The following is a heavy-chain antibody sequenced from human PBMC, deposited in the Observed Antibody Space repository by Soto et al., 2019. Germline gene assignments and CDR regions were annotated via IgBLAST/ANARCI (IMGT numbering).Heavy chain of an antibody. CDR3: AKDHGGQWLALDY. D-gene: IGHD6-19*01. V-gene: IGHV3-30*18. CDR1: GFTFNNYC. CDR2: ISYDGSNK. Sequence: QVQLVESGGGVVQPGRSLRLSCAASGFTFNNYCMHWVRQAPGKGLEWVALISYDGSNKYYADSVKGRFTISRDNSKNTLYLQMNSLRTEDTAVYYCAKDHGGQWLALDYWGQGTLVTVSS. J-gene: IGHJ4*02.